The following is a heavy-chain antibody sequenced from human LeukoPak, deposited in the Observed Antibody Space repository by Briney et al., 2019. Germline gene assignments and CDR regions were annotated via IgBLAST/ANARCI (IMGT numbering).Heavy chain of an antibody. J-gene: IGHJ4*02. D-gene: IGHD2-2*01. CDR2: VSASGGSA. CDR3: AKGTYDY. CDR1: GFTFTSYT. Sequence: GGSLRLSCAASGFTFTSYTMTWVRQAPGKGLEWVSSVSASGGSAYYADSVKGRFAISRDNSKNTLFPQMNSLRADDTAVFYCAKGTYDYWGQGTLVTVSS. V-gene: IGHV3-23*01.